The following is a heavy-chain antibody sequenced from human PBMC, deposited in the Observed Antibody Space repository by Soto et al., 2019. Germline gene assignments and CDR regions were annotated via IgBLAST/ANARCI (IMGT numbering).Heavy chain of an antibody. CDR2: ISIGSGSI. J-gene: IGHJ3*01. D-gene: IGHD3-22*01. CDR3: VRDDRGAVDF. V-gene: IGHV3-48*02. CDR1: GFSFSNYA. Sequence: EVQLVESGGGLVQPGGSRRVSCAASGFSFSNYAMNWVRQAPGKGLEWVSYISIGSGSIFYADSVKGRFTISRDDAKNSLYMQMNTLGDEDTSVYYCVRDDRGAVDFWGQGTMVTVSS.